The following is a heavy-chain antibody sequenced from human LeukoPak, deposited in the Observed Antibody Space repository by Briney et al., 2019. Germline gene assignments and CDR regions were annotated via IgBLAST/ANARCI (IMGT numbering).Heavy chain of an antibody. CDR3: ATFNSETFDY. J-gene: IGHJ4*02. Sequence: GGSLRLSCAASGFTFSSYAMSWVRQAPGKGLEWVANIKQDGSEKYYVDSVKGRFTISRDNAKNSLYLQMNSLRAEDTAVYYCATFNSETFDYWGQGTLVTVSS. CDR2: IKQDGSEK. V-gene: IGHV3-7*01. D-gene: IGHD4-23*01. CDR1: GFTFSSYA.